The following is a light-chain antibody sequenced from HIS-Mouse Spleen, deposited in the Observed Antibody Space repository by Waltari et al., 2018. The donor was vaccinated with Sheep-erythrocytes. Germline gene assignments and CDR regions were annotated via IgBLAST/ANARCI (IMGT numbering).Light chain of an antibody. CDR1: QSVSNY. CDR3: QQYYSYPYT. V-gene: IGKV3-11*01. J-gene: IGKJ2*01. CDR2: DAS. Sequence: EIVLTQSPATLSLSPGERATLSCRASQSVSNYLAWYQQKPGQAPRLLIYDASTLQSGVPSRFSGSGSGTDFTLTISCLQSEDFATYYCQQYYSYPYTFGQGTKLEIK.